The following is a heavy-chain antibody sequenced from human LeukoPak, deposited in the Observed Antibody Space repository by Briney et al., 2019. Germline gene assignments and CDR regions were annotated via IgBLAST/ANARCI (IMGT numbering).Heavy chain of an antibody. CDR3: ARSQGGWYDG. CDR1: GVSISSYY. J-gene: IGHJ4*02. D-gene: IGHD6-19*01. V-gene: IGHV4-59*01. CDR2: IYYSGST. Sequence: PSETLSHPCTVSGVSISSYYWSWIRQPPGKGLEWIGYIYYSGSTNYNPSLKSRVTISVDTSKNQFSLKLSSATAADTAVYYCARSQGGWYDGRGERTLVTVSS.